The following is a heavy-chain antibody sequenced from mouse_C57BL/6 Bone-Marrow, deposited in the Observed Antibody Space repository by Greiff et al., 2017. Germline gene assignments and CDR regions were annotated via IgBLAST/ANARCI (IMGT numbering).Heavy chain of an antibody. CDR1: GFNFSSYG. V-gene: IGHV5-6*01. CDR2: SSSGGSYT. Sequence: EVKLVESGGDLVKPGGSLKLSCAASGFNFSSYGLSLVRQTPDKRLEWVATSSSGGSYTYYPDSVKGRFTISRDNAKNTLYLQMSSLKSEDTAMYYCARQGYDYLDYWGQGTTLTVSS. J-gene: IGHJ2*01. CDR3: ARQGYDYLDY. D-gene: IGHD2-3*01.